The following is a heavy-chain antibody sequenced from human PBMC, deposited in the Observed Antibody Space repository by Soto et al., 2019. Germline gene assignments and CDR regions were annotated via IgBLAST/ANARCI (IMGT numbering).Heavy chain of an antibody. D-gene: IGHD2-15*01. Sequence: QPGGSLRLSCAASGFTFSSYGMSWVRQPPGKGLEWVSEISGSGGSTYYADSVKGRFTISRDNSKNTLYLEMNSLRAEDTAVYYCAKDSAAFGRFDYWGQGTLVTVSS. CDR2: ISGSGGST. V-gene: IGHV3-23*01. CDR1: GFTFSSYG. CDR3: AKDSAAFGRFDY. J-gene: IGHJ4*02.